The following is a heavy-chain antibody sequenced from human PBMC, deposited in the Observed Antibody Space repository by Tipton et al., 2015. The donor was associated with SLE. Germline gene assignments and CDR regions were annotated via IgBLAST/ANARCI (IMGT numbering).Heavy chain of an antibody. J-gene: IGHJ2*01. Sequence: TLSLTCAVYGGSFNNYYWSWIRQPPGKGLEWIGEINHSGSTNYNPSLKSRVTISVDTSKNQFSLKVSSVTAADTAVYYCARGLGYSYGYYWYFDLWGRGTLVTVSS. V-gene: IGHV4-34*01. D-gene: IGHD5-18*01. CDR3: ARGLGYSYGYYWYFDL. CDR2: INHSGST. CDR1: GGSFNNYY.